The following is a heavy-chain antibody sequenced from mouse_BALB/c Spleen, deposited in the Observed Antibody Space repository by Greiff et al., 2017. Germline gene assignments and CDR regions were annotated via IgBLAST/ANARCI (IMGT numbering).Heavy chain of an antibody. CDR3: ARDGYGSSYAMDY. J-gene: IGHJ4*01. D-gene: IGHD1-1*01. Sequence: LVESGGGLVKPGGSLKLSCAASGFTFSSYAMSWVRQSPEKRLEWVAEISSGGSYTYYPDTVTGRFTISRDNAKNTLYLEMSSLRSEDTAMYYCARDGYGSSYAMDYWGQGTSVTVSS. CDR2: ISSGGSYT. V-gene: IGHV5-9-4*01. CDR1: GFTFSSYA.